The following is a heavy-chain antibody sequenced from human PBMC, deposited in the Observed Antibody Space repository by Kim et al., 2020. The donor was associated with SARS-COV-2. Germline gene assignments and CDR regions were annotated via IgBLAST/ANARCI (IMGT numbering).Heavy chain of an antibody. D-gene: IGHD3-10*01. Sequence: TSYAQKFQGRVTMTRDTSTSTVYMELSSLRSEDTAVYYCARDRRTLWFADWGQGTLVTVSS. CDR3: ARDRRTLWFAD. J-gene: IGHJ4*02. CDR2: T. V-gene: IGHV1-46*01.